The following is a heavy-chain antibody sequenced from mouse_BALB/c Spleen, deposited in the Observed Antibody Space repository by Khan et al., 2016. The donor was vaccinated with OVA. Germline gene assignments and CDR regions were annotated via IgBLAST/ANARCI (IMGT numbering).Heavy chain of an antibody. V-gene: IGHV3-2*02. J-gene: IGHJ4*01. Sequence: EVQLQESGPGLVKPSQSLSLTCTVTGYSITSDYAWNWIRQFPGNHLEWMGNINYSGSTNYNQALKSRISITRDTSTNPFFLQFNSLTTADTASYSRAKDGSGNNYAMDYWGQGTSGTVSS. CDR1: GYSITSDYA. D-gene: IGHD2-3*01. CDR3: AKDGSGNNYAMDY. CDR2: INYSGST.